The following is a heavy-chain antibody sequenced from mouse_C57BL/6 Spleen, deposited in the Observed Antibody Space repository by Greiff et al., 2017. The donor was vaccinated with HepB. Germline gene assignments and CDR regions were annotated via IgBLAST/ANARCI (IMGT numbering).Heavy chain of an antibody. V-gene: IGHV1-52*01. CDR2: IDPSDSET. J-gene: IGHJ1*03. CDR1: GYTFTSYW. CDR3: ARLLMDYYGSSYWYFDV. D-gene: IGHD1-1*01. Sequence: QVQLQQPGAELVRPGSSVKLSCKASGYTFTSYWMHWVKQRPIQGLEWIGNIDPSDSETHYNQKFKDKATLTVDKSSSTAYMQLSSLTSEDSAVYYCARLLMDYYGSSYWYFDVWGTGTTVTVSS.